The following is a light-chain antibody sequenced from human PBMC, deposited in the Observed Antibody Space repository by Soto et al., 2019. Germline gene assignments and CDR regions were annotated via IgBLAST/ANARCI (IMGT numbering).Light chain of an antibody. J-gene: IGKJ1*01. V-gene: IGKV1-5*01. CDR1: QSISGW. CDR2: DAS. CDR3: QQYVFYRGT. Sequence: DIQMTQSPSALSASVGEGVTITCRASQSISGWLAWFQQKPGKAPKLLIYDASSLESGVPSRFSGSGSGTEFTLTITSLQPDDFATYYCQQYVFYRGTFGQGTKVDIK.